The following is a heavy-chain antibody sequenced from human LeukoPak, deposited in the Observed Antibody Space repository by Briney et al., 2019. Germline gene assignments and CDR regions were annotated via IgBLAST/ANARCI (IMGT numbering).Heavy chain of an antibody. CDR1: GGSISSYY. CDR2: IYTSGST. J-gene: IGHJ4*02. Sequence: PSETLSLTCTVSGGSISSYYWSWLRQPPGKGLEWIGYIYTSGSTNYNPSLKSRVTISVDTSKNQFSLKLSSVTAADTAVYYCARRLHSGYEEYYFDYWGQGTLVTVSS. CDR3: ARRLHSGYEEYYFDY. V-gene: IGHV4-4*09. D-gene: IGHD5-12*01.